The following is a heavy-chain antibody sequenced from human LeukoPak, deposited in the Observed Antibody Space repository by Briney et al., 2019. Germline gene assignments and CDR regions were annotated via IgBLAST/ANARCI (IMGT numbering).Heavy chain of an antibody. CDR1: GYTFTNNA. CDR3: GRDPKLGIRGYTYGYIDH. J-gene: IGHJ4*02. Sequence: AAVKVSCKTSGYTFTNNAINWVRQAPGQGLEWMGWINTNTGNPSYAQGFFTGRYVFSLDTSASTAYLQINGLKADDTAVYYCGRDPKLGIRGYTYGYIDHWGQGTLLTVAS. D-gene: IGHD5-18*01. CDR2: INTNTGNP. V-gene: IGHV7-4-1*02.